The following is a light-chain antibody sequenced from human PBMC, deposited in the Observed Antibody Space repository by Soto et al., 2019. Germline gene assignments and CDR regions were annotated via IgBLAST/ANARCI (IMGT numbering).Light chain of an antibody. J-gene: IGKJ1*01. CDR2: DAS. V-gene: IGKV3-11*01. Sequence: EIVLTQSPATLSLSPGERATLSCRASQSVNSYLAWYQQEPGQAPRLLIYDASNRAPGIPARFSGSGSGTEFILTISSLQPDDFATYYCQQYNSYRTFGQGTKVDIK. CDR3: QQYNSYRT. CDR1: QSVNSY.